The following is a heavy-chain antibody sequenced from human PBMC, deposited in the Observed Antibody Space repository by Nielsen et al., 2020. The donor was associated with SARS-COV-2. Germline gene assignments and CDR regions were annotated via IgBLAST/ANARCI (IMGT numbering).Heavy chain of an antibody. CDR2: ISSDGSNE. V-gene: IGHV3-30-3*01. CDR1: GFTFGDYA. CDR3: ARETLDHTSSFVDF. D-gene: IGHD6-6*01. J-gene: IGHJ4*02. Sequence: GGSLRLSCTASGFTFGDYAMSWVRQAPGKGLDWMTIISSDGSNEHYADSVKGRFTISRDNSRNMVYLQMNSLRPEDTAVYYCARETLDHTSSFVDFWGQGTLVTVSS.